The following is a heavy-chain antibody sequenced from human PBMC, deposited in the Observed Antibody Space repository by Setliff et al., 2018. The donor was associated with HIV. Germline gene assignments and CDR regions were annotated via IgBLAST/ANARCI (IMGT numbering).Heavy chain of an antibody. CDR2: INNISSTI. J-gene: IGHJ4*02. V-gene: IGHV3-48*01. D-gene: IGHD6-25*01. Sequence: PGGSLRLSCAASGFTFSSYSMNWVRQAPGKGLEWVSYINNISSTISYADSVKGRFTISRDNAKSSLYLQMNSPRAEDTAVYYCTRTSRAAYWGRGTLVTVSS. CDR3: TRTSRAAY. CDR1: GFTFSSYS.